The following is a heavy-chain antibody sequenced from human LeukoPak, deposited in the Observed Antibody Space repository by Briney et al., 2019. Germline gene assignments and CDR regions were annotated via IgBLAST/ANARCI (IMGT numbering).Heavy chain of an antibody. Sequence: GGSLRLSCAASGFTFSSYSMNWVRQAPGKGLEWVSSISSSSSYIYYADSVKGRFTISRDNAKNSLYLQMNSLRAEDTAVYYCAKPYWGHDTHYFDYWGQGTLVTVSS. CDR1: GFTFSSYS. D-gene: IGHD3-16*01. V-gene: IGHV3-21*01. J-gene: IGHJ4*02. CDR2: ISSSSSYI. CDR3: AKPYWGHDTHYFDY.